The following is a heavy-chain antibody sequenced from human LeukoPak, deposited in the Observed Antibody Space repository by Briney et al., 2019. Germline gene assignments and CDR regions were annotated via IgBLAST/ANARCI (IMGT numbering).Heavy chain of an antibody. D-gene: IGHD1-26*01. CDR2: IIPIFGTA. V-gene: IGHV1-69*13. CDR1: GGTFSSYA. J-gene: IGHJ3*02. CDR3: AKDLSGSYYHAFGI. Sequence: SVKVSCKASGGTFSSYAISWVRQAPGQGLEWMGGIIPIFGTANYAQKFQGRVTITADESTSTAYMELSSLRAEDTAVYYCAKDLSGSYYHAFGIWGQGTMVTVSS.